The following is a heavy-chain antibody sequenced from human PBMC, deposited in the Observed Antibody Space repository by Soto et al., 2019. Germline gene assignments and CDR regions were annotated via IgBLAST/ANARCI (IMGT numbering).Heavy chain of an antibody. CDR2: IVVGSGNT. V-gene: IGHV1-58*01. CDR1: GFTFTSSA. CDR3: AASGRAGYYSYYYYGMDV. Sequence: SVKVSCKASGFTFTSSAVQWVRQARGQRLEWMGWIVVGSGNTNYAQKFQERVTITRDMSTSTAYMELSSLRSEDTAVYYCAASGRAGYYSYYYYGMDVWGQGTTVTVSS. J-gene: IGHJ6*02. D-gene: IGHD3-22*01.